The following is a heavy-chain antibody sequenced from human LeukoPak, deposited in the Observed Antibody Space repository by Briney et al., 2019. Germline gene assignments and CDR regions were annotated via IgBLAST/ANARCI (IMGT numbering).Heavy chain of an antibody. J-gene: IGHJ4*02. CDR2: IHYSGST. CDR3: ARGHSIAAAGKVPGRHYFDY. V-gene: IGHV4-31*03. D-gene: IGHD6-13*01. CDR1: GGSISSGGYY. Sequence: SETLSLTCTVSGGSISSGGYYWSWIRQHPGKGLEWIGYIHYSGSTYYNPSLKSRVTISVDTSKNQFSLKLSSVTAADTAVYYCARGHSIAAAGKVPGRHYFDYWGQGTLVTVSS.